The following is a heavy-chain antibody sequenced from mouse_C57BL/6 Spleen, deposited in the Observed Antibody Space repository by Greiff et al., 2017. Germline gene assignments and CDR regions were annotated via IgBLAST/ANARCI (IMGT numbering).Heavy chain of an antibody. D-gene: IGHD2-4*01. CDR2: IWSGGST. J-gene: IGHJ4*01. CDR3: ARKREYMDYHNAMGY. V-gene: IGHV2-2*01. Sequence: VKLMESGPGLVQPSQSLSITCTVSGFSLTSYGVHWVRQSPGKGLEWLGVIWSGGSTDYNAAFISRLGISKDNSKSKVFFKMNSLQADDTAIYYCARKREYMDYHNAMGYWGPGTSVTASS. CDR1: GFSLTSYG.